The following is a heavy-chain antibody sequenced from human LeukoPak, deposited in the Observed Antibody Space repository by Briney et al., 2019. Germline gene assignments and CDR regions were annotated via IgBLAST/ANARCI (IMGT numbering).Heavy chain of an antibody. J-gene: IGHJ4*02. CDR3: ARVEVTIFGVVIDY. V-gene: IGHV4-59*08. CDR2: IYYSGST. CDR1: GGSISSYY. D-gene: IGHD3-3*01. Sequence: PSETLSLTCTVSGGSISSYYWSWIRQPPGKGLEWIGYIYYSGSTNYNPSLKSRVTISVDTSKNQFSLKLSSVTAADTAVYYCARVEVTIFGVVIDYWGQGTLVTVSS.